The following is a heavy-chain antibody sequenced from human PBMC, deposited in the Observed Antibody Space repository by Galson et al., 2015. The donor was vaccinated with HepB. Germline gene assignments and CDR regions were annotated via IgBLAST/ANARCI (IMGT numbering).Heavy chain of an antibody. CDR3: ARDQYCSGGTCHGLDY. CDR1: GFTFTTYD. V-gene: IGHV3-30*03. CDR2: ISYDGSNK. J-gene: IGHJ4*02. D-gene: IGHD2-15*01. Sequence: FLRLSCAASGFTFTTYDMHWVRQAPGKGLEWVAVISYDGSNKYYADSVKGRFTISRDNSKNTLYLQMNSLRAEDTAIYYCARDQYCSGGTCHGLDYWGQGTLVTVSS.